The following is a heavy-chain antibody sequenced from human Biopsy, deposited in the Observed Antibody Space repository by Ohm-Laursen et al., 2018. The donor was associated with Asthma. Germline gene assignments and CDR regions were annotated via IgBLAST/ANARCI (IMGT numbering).Heavy chain of an antibody. CDR3: ARGQKSAGDRWFDP. J-gene: IGHJ5*02. Sequence: ASVKVSCNASGYPFIGYHIHWMRQAPGQGLERMGRINPNSGATNYAQKFQGRVTMTRDTSISTAYMEVSRLRSDDTAVYYCARGQKSAGDRWFDPWGQGTLVTVSS. D-gene: IGHD6-13*01. V-gene: IGHV1-2*06. CDR2: INPNSGAT. CDR1: GYPFIGYH.